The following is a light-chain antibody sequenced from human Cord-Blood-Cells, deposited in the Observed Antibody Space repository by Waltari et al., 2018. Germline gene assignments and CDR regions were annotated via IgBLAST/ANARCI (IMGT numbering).Light chain of an antibody. Sequence: SYVLTQPPSVSVAPGKTARITCGGNNIGSKTVTWYQQKPGQAPVLVVYDDSDRPSGIPERFSGSNSGNTATLTISRVEAGDEADYYCQVWDSSSDHPVVFGGGTKLTVL. V-gene: IGLV3-21*03. J-gene: IGLJ2*01. CDR2: DDS. CDR1: NIGSKT. CDR3: QVWDSSSDHPVV.